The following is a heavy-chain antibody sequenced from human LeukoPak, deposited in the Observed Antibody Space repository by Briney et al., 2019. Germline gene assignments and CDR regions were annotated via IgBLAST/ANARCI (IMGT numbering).Heavy chain of an antibody. J-gene: IGHJ4*02. CDR1: GGSITGSSYY. V-gene: IGHV4-39*01. Sequence: PSETLSLTCSVSGGSITGSSYYWGWIRQPPGKGLEWIGSMYYSGSTYYNPPLKSRVTISVDTSKNQFSLKLSSVTAADTAVYYCARHYYDSTGYYYFDYWGQGTLVTVSS. D-gene: IGHD3-22*01. CDR2: MYYSGST. CDR3: ARHYYDSTGYYYFDY.